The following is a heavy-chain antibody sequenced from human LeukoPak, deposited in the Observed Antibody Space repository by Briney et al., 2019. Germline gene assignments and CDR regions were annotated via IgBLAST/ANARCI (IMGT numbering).Heavy chain of an antibody. CDR1: GFTFSSYW. CDR3: ARDHYYYGSGSYYMF. D-gene: IGHD3-10*01. V-gene: IGHV3-7*03. Sequence: PGGSLRLSCAASGFTFSSYWMSWVRQAPGKGLEWVPNIKQDGREKYYVDSVKGRFTISIDNAKNSLYLQMNSLRAEDTAVYYCARDHYYYGSGSYYMFWGQGTLVTVSS. CDR2: IKQDGREK. J-gene: IGHJ4*02.